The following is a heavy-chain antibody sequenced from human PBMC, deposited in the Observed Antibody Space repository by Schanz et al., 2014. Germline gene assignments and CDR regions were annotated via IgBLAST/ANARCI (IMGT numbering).Heavy chain of an antibody. V-gene: IGHV3-30*18. CDR3: AKDTARIDIVLMPTAIDY. D-gene: IGHD2-8*01. J-gene: IGHJ4*02. CDR1: GFTFSSYA. CDR2: MSYDGSIK. Sequence: QVQLVESGGGVVQPGRSLRLSCAASGFTFSSYAMHWVRQAPGKGLEWVSAMSYDGSIKNYGDSVKGRFTISRDKSKNTLYLHMNPLRSEDTDVDYCAKDTARIDIVLMPTAIDYWGQGTLVTVSS.